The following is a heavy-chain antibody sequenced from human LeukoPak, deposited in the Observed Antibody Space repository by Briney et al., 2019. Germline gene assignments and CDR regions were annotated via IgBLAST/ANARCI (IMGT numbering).Heavy chain of an antibody. Sequence: GGSLRLSCAASGFTFSRYSMNWVRQAPGKGLEWVSSISSSSSYIYYADSVKGRFTISRDNAKNSLYLQMNSLRAEDTAVYYCARDLCGGDCYYYYYGMDVWGQGTTVTVSS. CDR3: ARDLCGGDCYYYYYGMDV. V-gene: IGHV3-21*01. J-gene: IGHJ6*02. D-gene: IGHD2-21*02. CDR2: ISSSSSYI. CDR1: GFTFSRYS.